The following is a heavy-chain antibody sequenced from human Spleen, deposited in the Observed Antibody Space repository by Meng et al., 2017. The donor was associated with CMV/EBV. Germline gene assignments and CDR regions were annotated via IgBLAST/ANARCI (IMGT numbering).Heavy chain of an antibody. CDR1: GGSVSSGSYY. J-gene: IGHJ4*02. D-gene: IGHD3-10*01. CDR3: TRHGSGSYFHY. V-gene: IGHV4-61*01. CDR2: IYYSGST. Sequence: SETLSLTCTVSGGSVSSGSYYWSWIRQPPGKGLEWIGYIYYSGSTNYNPSLKSRVTISVDTSKNQFSLKLSSVTAADTAVYYCTRHGSGSYFHYWGQGTLVTVSS.